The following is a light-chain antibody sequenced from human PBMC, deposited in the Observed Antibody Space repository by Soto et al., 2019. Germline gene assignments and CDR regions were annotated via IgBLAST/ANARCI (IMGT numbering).Light chain of an antibody. Sequence: DILMTQSPSSLSASLGDRVTITCRASQGISNFLAWHQQKPGKVPRLLIYAASTLQSGVPSRFSGSGSGTDFTLTITSLQHEDDATYYCQKYNSAPWTFGQGTRVEIK. CDR1: QGISNF. J-gene: IGKJ1*01. CDR2: AAS. V-gene: IGKV1-27*01. CDR3: QKYNSAPWT.